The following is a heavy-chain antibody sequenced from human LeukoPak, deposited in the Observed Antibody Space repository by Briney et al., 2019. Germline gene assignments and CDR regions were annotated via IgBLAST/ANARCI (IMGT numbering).Heavy chain of an antibody. CDR2: INPNSGGT. J-gene: IGHJ4*02. D-gene: IGHD6-19*01. V-gene: IGHV1-2*02. CDR3: SRDLNGSGSW. CDR1: GYTFTDYY. Sequence: SVKVSCKASGYTFTDYYIHWVRQAPGQGLEWMGWINPNSGGTNYAQKFQGRVTMTRDTSISTVYMELNRLRSDDTAVYYCSRDLNGSGSWWGQGTLVTVSS.